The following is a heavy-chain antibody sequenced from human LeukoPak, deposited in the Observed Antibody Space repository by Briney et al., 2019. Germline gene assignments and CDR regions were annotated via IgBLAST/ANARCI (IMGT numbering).Heavy chain of an antibody. CDR2: ISYDGSHK. CDR3: AKGARGDTVTSIVGLNWFDP. CDR1: GITFRSYG. J-gene: IGHJ5*02. D-gene: IGHD4-17*01. Sequence: GGSLRLSCAASGITFRSYGMHWVRQALGKGLEWVAVISYDGSHKYYADSVKGRFSISRDNSKNTLYLQMNSLRADDTAVYYCAKGARGDTVTSIVGLNWFDPWGQGTLVTVSS. V-gene: IGHV3-30*18.